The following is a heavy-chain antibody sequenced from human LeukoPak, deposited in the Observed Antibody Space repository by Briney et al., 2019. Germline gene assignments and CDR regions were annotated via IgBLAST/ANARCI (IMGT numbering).Heavy chain of an antibody. CDR2: MNPDGGDT. CDR1: GYTFSTYD. J-gene: IGHJ4*02. Sequence: GASVRLSCKASGYTFSTYDINWVRQATGQGLEWMGCMNPDGGDTGYAHKLQGRVTITRNTAMSTVYMELSSLRSEDTAVYYCARANYYGSGKKDLDYWGEGPLVPLSS. V-gene: IGHV1-8*01. D-gene: IGHD3-10*01. CDR3: ARANYYGSGKKDLDY.